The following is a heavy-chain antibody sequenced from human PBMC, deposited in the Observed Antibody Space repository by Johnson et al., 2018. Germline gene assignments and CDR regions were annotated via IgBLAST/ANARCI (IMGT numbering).Heavy chain of an antibody. D-gene: IGHD3-22*01. CDR2: INHSGST. CDR3: ARGGPYYYDSSGSRYYYYMDV. J-gene: IGHJ6*03. Sequence: QVQLQQWGAGLLKPSETXSLTCAVYGGSFSGYYWSWIRQPPGKGLEWIGEINHSGSTNYNPAIKSRVTISVDTSKNQFSLKLSSVTAADTAVYYWARGGPYYYDSSGSRYYYYMDVWGKGTTVTVSS. V-gene: IGHV4-34*01. CDR1: GGSFSGYY.